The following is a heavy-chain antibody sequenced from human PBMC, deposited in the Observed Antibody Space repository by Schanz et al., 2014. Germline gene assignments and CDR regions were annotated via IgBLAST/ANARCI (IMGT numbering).Heavy chain of an antibody. D-gene: IGHD5-12*01. V-gene: IGHV3-33*08. J-gene: IGHJ4*02. CDR1: GFTFSEVY. CDR3: VSEYRCGY. Sequence: VRLVESGGGLVEPGGSLRLSCSGSGFTFSEVYMSWVRQAPGKGLEWVAVTSYDGSQKYYTDSVKGRFTVSRDNSKNTLYLQMNSLRAEDTAVYYCVSEYRCGYWGQGTLVTVSA. CDR2: TSYDGSQK.